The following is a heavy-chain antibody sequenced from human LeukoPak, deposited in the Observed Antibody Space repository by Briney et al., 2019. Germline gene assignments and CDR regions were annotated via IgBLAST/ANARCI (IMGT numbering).Heavy chain of an antibody. CDR2: IYSGGST. D-gene: IGHD3-10*01. CDR1: GFTVSSNY. J-gene: IGHJ4*02. CDR3: ARDHRVGVIPFDY. V-gene: IGHV3-53*01. Sequence: GGSLRLSCAASGFTVSSNYMSWVRQAPGKGLEWVSVIYSGGSTYYADSVKGRFTISRGNAKNSLYLQMNSLRAEDTAVYYCARDHRVGVIPFDYWSQGTLVTVSS.